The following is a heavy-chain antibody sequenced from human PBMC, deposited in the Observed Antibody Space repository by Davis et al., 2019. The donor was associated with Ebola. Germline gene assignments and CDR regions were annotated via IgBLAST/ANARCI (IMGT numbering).Heavy chain of an antibody. CDR1: GCSIGSSNW. J-gene: IGHJ4*02. CDR3: ARSSGYMYFAS. Sequence: MPSETLSLTCTVSGCSIGSSNWWNWVRQPPGKGLEWIGEANPHGPTYYNPSLMSRFTISVDKSKNQLSLKLSAVTAADTATYYCARSSGYMYFASWGQGALVTVSS. D-gene: IGHD5-12*01. V-gene: IGHV4-4*02. CDR2: ANPHGPT.